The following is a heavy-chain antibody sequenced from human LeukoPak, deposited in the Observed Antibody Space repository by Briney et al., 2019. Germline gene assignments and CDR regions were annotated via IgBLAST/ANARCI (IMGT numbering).Heavy chain of an antibody. J-gene: IGHJ4*02. D-gene: IGHD3-10*01. V-gene: IGHV3-48*01. CDR1: GFTFSSYS. CDR3: ATEREITMVRGVIVY. Sequence: GGSLRLSCAASGFTFSSYSMNWVRQAPGKGLEWVSYISSSSSTIYYADSVKGRFTISRDNAKNSLYLQMHSLRAEDTAVYYCATEREITMVRGVIVYWGQGTLVTVSS. CDR2: ISSSSSTI.